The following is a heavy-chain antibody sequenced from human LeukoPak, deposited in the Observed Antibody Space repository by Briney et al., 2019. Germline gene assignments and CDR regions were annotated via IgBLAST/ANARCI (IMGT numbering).Heavy chain of an antibody. J-gene: IGHJ3*02. Sequence: GGSLRLSCAASGFTFSSYSMNWVRQAPGKGLEWVSSISSSSSYIYYADSVKGRFTISRDNAKNTLYLQMNSLRAEDTAVYYCASVNYYDSSAYGEDAFDIWGQGTMVTVSS. V-gene: IGHV3-21*04. CDR1: GFTFSSYS. CDR2: ISSSSSYI. CDR3: ASVNYYDSSAYGEDAFDI. D-gene: IGHD3-22*01.